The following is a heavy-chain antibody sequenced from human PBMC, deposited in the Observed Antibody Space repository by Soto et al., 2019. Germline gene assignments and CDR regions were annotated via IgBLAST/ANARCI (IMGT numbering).Heavy chain of an antibody. CDR2: IVPIFGTV. J-gene: IGHJ6*02. CDR1: GGTFSNYA. V-gene: IGHV1-69*12. CDR3: ARVQAVPGIYNYYGLDV. D-gene: IGHD6-19*01. Sequence: QDQLVQSGAEVRKPGSSVTVSCKASGGTFSNYAISWVRQAPGEGLEWMGGIVPIFGTVNYAQKFQGRVTIIADESTTTAYMELSSLISEDTAVYYCARVQAVPGIYNYYGLDVWGQGTTVTVS.